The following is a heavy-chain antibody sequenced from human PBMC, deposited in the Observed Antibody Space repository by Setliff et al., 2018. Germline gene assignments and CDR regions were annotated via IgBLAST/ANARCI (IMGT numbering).Heavy chain of an antibody. CDR2: ISGNGITI. V-gene: IGHV3-48*03. J-gene: IGHJ6*02. CDR3: ARDGVLYGMEV. Sequence: PGGSLRLSCVASTFTFSKYAVTWVRQAPGKGLEWVSKISGNGITIYYADSVRGRFTISRDNAKNSLFLQMNSLRVEDTAVYYCARDGVLYGMEVWCQGITVTVSS. CDR1: TFTFSKYA. D-gene: IGHD3-10*01.